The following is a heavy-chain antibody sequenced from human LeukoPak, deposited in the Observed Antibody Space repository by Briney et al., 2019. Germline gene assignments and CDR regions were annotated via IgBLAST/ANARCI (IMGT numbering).Heavy chain of an antibody. J-gene: IGHJ5*02. Sequence: SETLSLTCTVSGGSISSGSYYWSWIRQPAGKGLEWIGRIYTSGSTNYNPSLKSRVTISVDTSKNQFSLKLSSVTAADTAVYYCAGSIVGISSWFDPWGQGTLVTVSS. CDR1: GGSISSGSYY. V-gene: IGHV4-61*02. CDR3: AGSIVGISSWFDP. CDR2: IYTSGST. D-gene: IGHD1-26*01.